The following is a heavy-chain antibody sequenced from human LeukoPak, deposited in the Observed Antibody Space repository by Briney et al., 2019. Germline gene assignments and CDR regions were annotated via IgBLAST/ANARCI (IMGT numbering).Heavy chain of an antibody. CDR2: ISGSGGST. CDR1: GFTFSSYG. D-gene: IGHD6-19*01. V-gene: IGHV3-23*01. Sequence: GGTLRLSCAASGFTFSSYGMSWVRQAPGKGLEWVSAISGSGGSTYYADSVKGRFTISRDNSKNTLYLQMNSLRAEDTAVYYCAARPRGGWYYFDYWGQGTLVTVSS. J-gene: IGHJ4*02. CDR3: AARPRGGWYYFDY.